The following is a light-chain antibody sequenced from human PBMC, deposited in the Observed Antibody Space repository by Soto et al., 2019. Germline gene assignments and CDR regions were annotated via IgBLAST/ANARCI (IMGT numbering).Light chain of an antibody. CDR2: EVS. J-gene: IGLJ1*01. Sequence: QSALTQPASVSGSPGESVTISFTGTSSYVGSYNFVSWYQQLPGKAPKLMIYEVSNRPSGVSNRFSGSKSGNTASLTISGLQAEDEADYYCSSYTTSSNYVFASWTKVPVL. CDR3: SSYTTSSNYV. CDR1: SSYVGSYNF. V-gene: IGLV2-14*01.